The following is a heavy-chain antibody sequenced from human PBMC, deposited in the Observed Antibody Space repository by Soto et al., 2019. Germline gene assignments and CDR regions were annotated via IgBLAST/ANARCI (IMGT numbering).Heavy chain of an antibody. Sequence: GASVKVSCKASGGTFSSYAISWVRQAPGQGLEWMGGIIPIFGTANYAQKFQGRVTITADESKSTAYMELSSLRSEDTAVYYCARGGLRWNYAYDYWGQGTLVTVSS. J-gene: IGHJ4*02. D-gene: IGHD1-7*01. CDR1: GGTFSSYA. V-gene: IGHV1-69*13. CDR2: IIPIFGTA. CDR3: ARGGLRWNYAYDY.